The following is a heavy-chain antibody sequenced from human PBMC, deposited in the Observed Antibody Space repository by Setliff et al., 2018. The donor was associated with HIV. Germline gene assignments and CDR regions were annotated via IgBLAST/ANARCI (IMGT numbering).Heavy chain of an antibody. J-gene: IGHJ4*02. V-gene: IGHV4-39*01. CDR2: VCYSGGT. Sequence: SETLSLTCSVSGGSISPTNYCWGWIRQTPGQGLEWIGTVCYSGGTYYNPSLMGRVTMSVDSSKNQFSLKVNSVTAADTAVYYCARLRPSVADRSYFDHWGQGTLVTVSS. CDR1: GGSISPTNYC. D-gene: IGHD6-19*01. CDR3: ARLRPSVADRSYFDH.